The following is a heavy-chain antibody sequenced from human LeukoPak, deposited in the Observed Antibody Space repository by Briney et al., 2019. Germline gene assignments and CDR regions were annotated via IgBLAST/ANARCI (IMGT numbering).Heavy chain of an antibody. J-gene: IGHJ5*02. D-gene: IGHD3-22*01. CDR3: AIVALVVSWFDP. CDR2: IYYSCST. CDR1: GCSISSGDYY. Sequence: SETLSLTCTVSGCSISSGDYYWSWILQPPGKGMEWIGFIYYSCSTNYNPSLKIRVTISIDTYKNHFSLKLSSVTAADTALYYCAIVALVVSWFDPWGQGTLVTVSS. V-gene: IGHV4-30-4*08.